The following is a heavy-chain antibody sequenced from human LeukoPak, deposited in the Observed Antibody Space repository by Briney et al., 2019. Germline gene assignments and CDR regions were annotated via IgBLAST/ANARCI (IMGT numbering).Heavy chain of an antibody. CDR3: ARDGDCSSTSCYNNY. J-gene: IGHJ4*02. CDR2: ISSSSSYI. CDR1: GFPFSSYW. V-gene: IGHV3-21*01. Sequence: GGSLRLSCVASGFPFSSYWMTWVRQAPGKGLEWVSSISSSSSYIYYADSVKGRFTISRDNAKNSLYLQMNSLRAEDTAVYYCARDGDCSSTSCYNNYWGQGTLATVSS. D-gene: IGHD2-2*02.